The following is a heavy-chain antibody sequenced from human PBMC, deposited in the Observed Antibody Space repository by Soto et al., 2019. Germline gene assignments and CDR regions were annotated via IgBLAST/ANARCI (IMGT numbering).Heavy chain of an antibody. D-gene: IGHD2-21*02. Sequence: GGSLRLSCAASGFTFSNYAISWSRQAPGKGLEWVSYISSSSSYTNYADSVKGRFTISRDNAKNSLYLQMNSLRAEDTAVYYCVIHVWGYCGTDCYPLAVWGKGTTVTVSS. CDR2: ISSSSSYT. CDR3: VIHVWGYCGTDCYPLAV. CDR1: GFTFSNYA. J-gene: IGHJ6*04. V-gene: IGHV3-11*03.